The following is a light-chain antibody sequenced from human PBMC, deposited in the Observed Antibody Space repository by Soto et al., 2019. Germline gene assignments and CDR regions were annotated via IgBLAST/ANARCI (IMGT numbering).Light chain of an antibody. CDR1: QSVRSSY. Sequence: EIVLTQSPGTLSLSPGERATLSCRASQSVRSSYLAWYQQKPGQAPRLLLYGASSRATGIPDRFSGSGSETDFTLTISGLEPEDLAVYYCQQYGSPTFGQGTKLEIK. CDR3: QQYGSPT. J-gene: IGKJ2*01. CDR2: GAS. V-gene: IGKV3-20*01.